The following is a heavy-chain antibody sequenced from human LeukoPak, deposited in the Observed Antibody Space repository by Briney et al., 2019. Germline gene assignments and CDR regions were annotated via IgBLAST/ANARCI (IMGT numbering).Heavy chain of an antibody. CDR3: ASYVDIVATILY. CDR2: IYHSGST. J-gene: IGHJ4*02. Sequence: SETLSLTCTVSGYSISSGYYWGWIRQPPGKGLEWIGSIYHSGSTYYNPSLKSRVTISVDTSKNQFSLKLSSVTAADTAVYYCASYVDIVATILYWGQGTLVTVSS. V-gene: IGHV4-38-2*02. CDR1: GYSISSGYY. D-gene: IGHD5-12*01.